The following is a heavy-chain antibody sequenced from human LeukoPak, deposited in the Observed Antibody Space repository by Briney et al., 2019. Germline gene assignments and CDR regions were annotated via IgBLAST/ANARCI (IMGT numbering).Heavy chain of an antibody. CDR2: IKQDGSEK. D-gene: IGHD3-3*01. CDR3: ARVPLYDFWSGYSH. V-gene: IGHV3-7*04. CDR1: GFTFSSYW. Sequence: GGSLRLSCAASGFTFSSYWMSWVRQAPGKGLEWVANIKQDGSEKYYVDSVKGRFTISRDNAKNSLYLQMNSLRAEDTAVYYCARVPLYDFWSGYSHWGQGTLVTVSS. J-gene: IGHJ4*02.